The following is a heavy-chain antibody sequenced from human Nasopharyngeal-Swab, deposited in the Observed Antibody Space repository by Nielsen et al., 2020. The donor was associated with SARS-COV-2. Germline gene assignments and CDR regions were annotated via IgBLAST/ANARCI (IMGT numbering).Heavy chain of an antibody. D-gene: IGHD2-8*01. V-gene: IGHV4-61*02. CDR1: GGSISSGSYY. J-gene: IGHJ6*03. CDR2: IYTSGST. Sequence: SETLSLTCTVSGGSISSGSYYWSWIRQPAGKGLEWIGRIYTSGSTNYNPSLKSRVTISVDTSKNQFSLKLSSVTAADTAVYYCARGVGFCTNGVCYSKDYYYYYYMDVWGKGTTVTVSS. CDR3: ARGVGFCTNGVCYSKDYYYYYYMDV.